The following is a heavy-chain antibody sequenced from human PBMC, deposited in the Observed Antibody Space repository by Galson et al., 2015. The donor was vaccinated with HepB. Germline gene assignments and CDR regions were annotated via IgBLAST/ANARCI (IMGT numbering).Heavy chain of an antibody. D-gene: IGHD1-26*01. J-gene: IGHJ4*02. CDR1: GGSISSSSYY. Sequence: SETLSLTCTVSGGSISSSSYYWGWIRQPPGKGLEWIGSIYYSGSTSYNPSLKSRVTISVDTSKNQFSLKLSSVTAADTAVYYCARDLISGSYDYWGQGTLVTVSS. V-gene: IGHV4-39*07. CDR3: ARDLISGSYDY. CDR2: IYYSGST.